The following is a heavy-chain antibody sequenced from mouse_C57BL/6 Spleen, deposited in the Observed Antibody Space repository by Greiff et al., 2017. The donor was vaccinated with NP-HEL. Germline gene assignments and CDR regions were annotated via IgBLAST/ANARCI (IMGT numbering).Heavy chain of an antibody. D-gene: IGHD1-1*01. J-gene: IGHJ3*01. Sequence: EVKLQESGAELVKPGASVKLSCTASGFNIKDYYMHWVKQRTEQGLEWIGRIDPEDGETKYAPKFQGKATITADTSSNTAYLQLSSLTSEDTAVYYRASPSTVEAWFAYWGQGTLVTVSA. V-gene: IGHV14-2*01. CDR3: ASPSTVEAWFAY. CDR2: IDPEDGET. CDR1: GFNIKDYY.